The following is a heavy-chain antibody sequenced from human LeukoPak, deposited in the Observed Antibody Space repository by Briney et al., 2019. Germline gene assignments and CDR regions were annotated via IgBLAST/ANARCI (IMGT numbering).Heavy chain of an antibody. CDR3: ATASSGWFLTS. V-gene: IGHV3-23*01. Sequence: TGGTLRLSCAASGFTFSSYGMSWVRQAPGKGLEWVSAISGSGGSTYYADSVKGRFTISRDNSKNTLYLQMNSLRADDSAMYYCATASSGWFLTSWGQGTLVTVSS. CDR2: ISGSGGST. J-gene: IGHJ5*02. CDR1: GFTFSSYG. D-gene: IGHD6-19*01.